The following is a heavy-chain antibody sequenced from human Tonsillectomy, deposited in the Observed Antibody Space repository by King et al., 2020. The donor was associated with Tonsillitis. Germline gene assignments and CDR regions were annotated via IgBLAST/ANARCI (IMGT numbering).Heavy chain of an antibody. CDR1: GFTFSTYA. D-gene: IGHD3-16*01. CDR2: ISYGGSNK. Sequence: VQLVESGGGVVQPGRSLRLSCAASGFTFSTYAMHWVRQAPGKGLEWVAVISYGGSNKYYADSVKGRFTISRDNSKNTLFLHVYSLSASDTAVYYCVRDQAANSKSWGYYYYYYMDVWGKGTTVTVSS. J-gene: IGHJ6*03. CDR3: VRDQAANSKSWGYYYYYYMDV. V-gene: IGHV3-30*01.